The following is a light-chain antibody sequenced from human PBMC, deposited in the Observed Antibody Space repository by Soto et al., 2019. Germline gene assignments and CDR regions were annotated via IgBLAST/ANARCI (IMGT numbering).Light chain of an antibody. CDR1: QSVSRTY. Sequence: EIVLTQSPGTLSLSPGERATLSCRASQSVSRTYLAWYQQKPGQAPRLLIYDAASRATDIPDRFSGSGSGTDFTLTISSLEPEDFAVYYCQQRSNWPSITFGQGTRLEIK. CDR3: QQRSNWPSIT. J-gene: IGKJ5*01. CDR2: DAA. V-gene: IGKV3D-20*02.